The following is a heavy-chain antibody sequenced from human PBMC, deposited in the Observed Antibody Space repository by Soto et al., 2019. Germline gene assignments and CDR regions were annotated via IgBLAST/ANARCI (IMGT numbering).Heavy chain of an antibody. J-gene: IGHJ5*01. CDR2: IWYDGSNK. D-gene: IGHD5-12*01. V-gene: IGHV3-33*08. CDR3: ARDLAGSGYDVFWFDS. CDR1: GFTFSSYG. Sequence: QVQLVESGGGVVQPGRSLRLSCAASGFTFSSYGLHWVRQAPGKGLEWVAVIWYDGSNKYYADSVKGRFTISRDNSKNTLYMQMNCLKADDTAVDYCARDLAGSGYDVFWFDSWGQGTLVTVSS.